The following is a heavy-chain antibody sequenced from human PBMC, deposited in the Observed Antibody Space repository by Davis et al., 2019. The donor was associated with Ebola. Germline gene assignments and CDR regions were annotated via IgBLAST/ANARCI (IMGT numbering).Heavy chain of an antibody. V-gene: IGHV1-18*04. CDR3: ARTGELTYYYGSGPMDV. CDR2: ISVYNGNT. D-gene: IGHD3-10*01. CDR1: GYTFTSYG. Sequence: ASVKVSCKASGYTFTSYGISWVRQAPGQGLEWMGWISVYNGNTNYAQKLQGRVTMTTDTSTSTAYMELRSLRSDDTAVYYCARTGELTYYYGSGPMDVWGQGTTVTVSS. J-gene: IGHJ6*02.